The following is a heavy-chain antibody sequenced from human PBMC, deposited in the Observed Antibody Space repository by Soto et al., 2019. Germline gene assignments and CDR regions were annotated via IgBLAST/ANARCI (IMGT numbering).Heavy chain of an antibody. J-gene: IGHJ4*02. D-gene: IGHD6-19*01. CDR1: GGSVSGYY. V-gene: IGHV4-59*02. CDR2: IYYSGST. CDR3: ARGRQWLDD. Sequence: QVQLQESGPGLVKPSETLSLTCTVSGGSVSGYYWSWIRQPPGKGLEWIGYIYYSGSTNYNPSLKSRVTISVDTSKTQFSLKLSSVTAADTAVYYCARGRQWLDDWGQRTLVTVSS.